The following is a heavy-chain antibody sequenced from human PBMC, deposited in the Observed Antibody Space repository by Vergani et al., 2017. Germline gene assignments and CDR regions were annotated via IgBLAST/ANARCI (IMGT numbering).Heavy chain of an antibody. CDR1: GFTFSSYG. Sequence: QVQLVESGGGVVQPGRSLRLSCAASGFTFSSYGMHWVRQAPGKGLEWVAVIWYDGSNTYYADSVKGRFTISRDNSKNTLYLQMNSLRAEDTAVYYCARGTYDSSGYYTLPYFDYWGQGTLVTVSS. V-gene: IGHV3-33*01. D-gene: IGHD3-22*01. J-gene: IGHJ4*02. CDR2: IWYDGSNT. CDR3: ARGTYDSSGYYTLPYFDY.